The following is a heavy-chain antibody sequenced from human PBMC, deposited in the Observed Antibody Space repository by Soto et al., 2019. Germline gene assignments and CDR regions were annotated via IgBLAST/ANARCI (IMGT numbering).Heavy chain of an antibody. V-gene: IGHV1-2*02. CDR1: GYTFTGYY. CDR2: INPNSGGT. J-gene: IGHJ4*02. Sequence: ASVKVSCKASGYTFTGYYMHWVRQAPGQGLEWMGWINPNSGGTNYAQKFQGRVTMTRDTSISTAYMELSRLRSDDTAVYYCARVLYDSSGYPIGGYFDYWGQGTLVTVSS. CDR3: ARVLYDSSGYPIGGYFDY. D-gene: IGHD3-22*01.